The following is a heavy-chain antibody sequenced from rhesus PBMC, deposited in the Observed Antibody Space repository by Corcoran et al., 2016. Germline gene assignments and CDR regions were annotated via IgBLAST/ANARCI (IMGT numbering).Heavy chain of an antibody. CDR3: ARSSGWSPGGFDY. CDR1: GGSFSSYW. D-gene: IGHD6S26*01. J-gene: IGHJ4*01. V-gene: IGHV3S22*01. CDR2: IRNKDNGGTV. Sequence: VQLQESGPGLVKPSETLSLTCAVSGGSFSSYWWSWIRQPPGKGLEWVGFIRNKDNGGTVEYAASVKGRFTISRDDSKSIASLQMNSLKTEDMAVYYCARSSGWSPGGFDYWGQGVLVTVSS.